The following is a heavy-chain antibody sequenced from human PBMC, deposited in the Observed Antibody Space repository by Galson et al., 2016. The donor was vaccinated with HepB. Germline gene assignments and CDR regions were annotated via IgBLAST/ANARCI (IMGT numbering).Heavy chain of an antibody. CDR2: IYHTGTS. V-gene: IGHV4-4*02. Sequence: SETLSLTCAVSGASISDSNWWTWVRHVPGKGLEWIGEIYHTGTSNNNPFLSSRFTLSVDKSRNQFSLNLTSVTAADTAVYYCARAAIIPGARMVFDPWGQGILGTGSS. CDR1: GASISDSNW. J-gene: IGHJ5*02. CDR3: ARAAIIPGARMVFDP. D-gene: IGHD2-8*01.